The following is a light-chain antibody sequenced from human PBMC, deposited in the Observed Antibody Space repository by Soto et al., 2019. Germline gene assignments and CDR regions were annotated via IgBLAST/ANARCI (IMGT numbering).Light chain of an antibody. J-gene: IGKJ3*01. Sequence: EIVLTQSPGTRSLSPGERATLSCRASQSVSGSYLAWYQQKPGQAPRLLIYGASSRATGIPDRFSGSGSGTDFALTISRLEPEDFGVYYCQQYGSSQFTFGPGTKVDIK. CDR2: GAS. V-gene: IGKV3-20*01. CDR1: QSVSGSY. CDR3: QQYGSSQFT.